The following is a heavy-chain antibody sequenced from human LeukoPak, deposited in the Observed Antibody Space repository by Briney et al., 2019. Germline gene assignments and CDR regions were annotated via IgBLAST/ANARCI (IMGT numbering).Heavy chain of an antibody. V-gene: IGHV3-20*04. Sequence: RPGGSLRLSCAASGFTFDDYGMSWVRQAPGKGLEWVSGINWNGGNTGYADSVKGRFTISRDNAKNSLYLQMNSLRAEDTALYYCAKAPPLVTTVTTLGFEYFQHWGQGTLVTVSS. D-gene: IGHD4-17*01. CDR2: INWNGGNT. CDR3: AKAPPLVTTVTTLGFEYFQH. J-gene: IGHJ1*01. CDR1: GFTFDDYG.